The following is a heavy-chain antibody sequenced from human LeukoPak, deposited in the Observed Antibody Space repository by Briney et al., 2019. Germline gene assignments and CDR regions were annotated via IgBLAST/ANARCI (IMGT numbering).Heavy chain of an antibody. V-gene: IGHV1-24*01. Sequence: ASVKVCCKVSGYTLTELSMHWVRQAPGKGLEWMGGFDPEDGETIYAQKFQGKVTMTEDTSTDTAYMELSSLRSEDAAVYYCAIYAYSGYEDWGQGTQVTVSS. CDR1: GYTLTELS. CDR2: FDPEDGET. CDR3: AIYAYSGYED. J-gene: IGHJ4*02. D-gene: IGHD5-12*01.